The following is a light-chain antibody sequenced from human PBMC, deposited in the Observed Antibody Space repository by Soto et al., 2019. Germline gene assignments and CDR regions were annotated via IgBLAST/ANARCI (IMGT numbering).Light chain of an antibody. CDR2: GAS. CDR1: QSVSSSY. CDR3: QQYGSSPYS. Sequence: EIVLTQSPGTLSLSPGERATLSCRASQSVSSSYLAWYQQKPGQAPRLLIYGASSRATGIPDRFSGSGSGTDCTLTISILEPEEFAVYYCQQYGSSPYSFCQGTKLEIK. J-gene: IGKJ2*03. V-gene: IGKV3-20*01.